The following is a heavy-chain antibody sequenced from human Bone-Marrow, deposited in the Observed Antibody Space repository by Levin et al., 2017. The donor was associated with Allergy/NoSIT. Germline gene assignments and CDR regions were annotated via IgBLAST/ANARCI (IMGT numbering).Heavy chain of an antibody. CDR2: IYYSGST. CDR3: ASRKSSIAARGVQEDY. Sequence: SETLSLTCTVSGGSISSSSYYWGWIRQPPGKGLEWIGSIYYSGSTYYNPSLKSRVTISVDTSKNQFSLKLSSVTAADTAVYYCASRKSSIAARGVQEDYWGQGTLVTVSS. J-gene: IGHJ4*02. CDR1: GGSISSSSYY. D-gene: IGHD6-6*01. V-gene: IGHV4-39*01.